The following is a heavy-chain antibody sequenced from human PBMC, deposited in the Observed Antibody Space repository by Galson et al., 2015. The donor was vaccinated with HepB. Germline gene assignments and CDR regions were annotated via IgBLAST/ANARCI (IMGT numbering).Heavy chain of an antibody. J-gene: IGHJ4*02. CDR2: ISGSGGST. CDR3: AKAPFSGGSCYGDY. CDR1: GFTFSSYA. V-gene: IGHV3-23*01. D-gene: IGHD2-15*01. Sequence: SLRLSCAASGFTFSSYAMHWVRQAPGKGLEWVSGISGSGGSTYYADSVKGRFTISRDNSKNTLYLQMNSLRAEDTAVYYCAKAPFSGGSCYGDYWGQGTLVTVSS.